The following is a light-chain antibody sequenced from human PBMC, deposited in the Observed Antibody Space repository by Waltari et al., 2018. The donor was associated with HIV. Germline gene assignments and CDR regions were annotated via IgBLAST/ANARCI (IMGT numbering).Light chain of an antibody. CDR3: SSYTGSSTLWV. Sequence: QSALTQPASVSGSPGQSITISCTGTSSDVGRYKYVSWYQQHPGKAPKLIVYEVSNRPSGFSTRFSGSKSGTTASLTISGLQAEDDADYYCSSYTGSSTLWVFGGGTKLTVL. CDR1: SSDVGRYKY. J-gene: IGLJ3*02. CDR2: EVS. V-gene: IGLV2-14*01.